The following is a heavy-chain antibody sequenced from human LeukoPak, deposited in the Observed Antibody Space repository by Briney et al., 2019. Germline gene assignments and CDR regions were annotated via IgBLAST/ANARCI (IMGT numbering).Heavy chain of an antibody. V-gene: IGHV4-61*02. Sequence: PSQTLSLTCTVSGGSISSGSYYWSSIRQPAGKGLEWIGRVYTSGSTNYNPSLKSRVTISVDTSKSQFSLKLSSVTAADTAVYYCVREHCTGVSCYRDYYYYYMDVWGKGTTVTVSS. D-gene: IGHD2-15*01. CDR1: GGSISSGSYY. CDR3: VREHCTGVSCYRDYYYYYMDV. CDR2: VYTSGST. J-gene: IGHJ6*03.